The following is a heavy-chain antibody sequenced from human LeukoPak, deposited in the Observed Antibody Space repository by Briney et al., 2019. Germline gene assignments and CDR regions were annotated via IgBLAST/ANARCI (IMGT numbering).Heavy chain of an antibody. D-gene: IGHD3-10*01. CDR3: ARDGYASGSHDY. CDR2: IRQDGNAK. CDR1: GFTVSSNY. V-gene: IGHV3-7*04. Sequence: PGGSLRLSCADSGFTVSSNYMRWVRQAPGTGLEWVANIRQDGNAKHYEDSVKGRFTISRDNAKNSLYLQMNSLRAEDTAVYFCARDGYASGSHDYWGQGTLVTVSS. J-gene: IGHJ4*02.